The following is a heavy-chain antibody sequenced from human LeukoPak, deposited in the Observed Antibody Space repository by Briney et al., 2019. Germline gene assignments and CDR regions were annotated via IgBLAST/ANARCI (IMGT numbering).Heavy chain of an antibody. Sequence: SSETLSLTCTVSGGSISSYYWSWIRQPAGKGLEWIGRIYTSGSTNYNPSLKSRVTMSVDTSKNQFSLKLSSVTAADTAVYYCAAMVRGVIIMRGEYYMDVWGKGTTVTISS. CDR1: GGSISSYY. J-gene: IGHJ6*03. CDR2: IYTSGST. D-gene: IGHD3-10*01. V-gene: IGHV4-4*07. CDR3: AAMVRGVIIMRGEYYMDV.